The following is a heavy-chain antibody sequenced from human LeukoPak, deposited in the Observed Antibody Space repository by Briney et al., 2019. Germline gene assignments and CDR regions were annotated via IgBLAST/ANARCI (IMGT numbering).Heavy chain of an antibody. V-gene: IGHV1-8*01. CDR3: ARRVAGTYNTRFDY. CDR1: GYTFTSYD. Sequence: ASVKVSCKASGYTFTSYDINWVRQATGQGLEWMGWMNPNSGNTGYAQKFQGRVTMTRNTSISTAYMELSSLRSEDTAVYYCARRVAGTYNTRFDYWGQGTLVTVSS. CDR2: MNPNSGNT. D-gene: IGHD6-19*01. J-gene: IGHJ4*02.